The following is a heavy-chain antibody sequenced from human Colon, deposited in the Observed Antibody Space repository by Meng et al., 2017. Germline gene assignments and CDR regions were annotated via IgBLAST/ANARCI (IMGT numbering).Heavy chain of an antibody. Sequence: QGSGPGLVKPSQTLSLPCTVSGGSISSGGFYWSWIRQHPGKGLEWIGYIYYSGSTYYNPSLRSRVAISIDTSKNQFSLKLTSVTAADTAVYFCARTNYGDYNWFDPWGQGTPVTVSS. J-gene: IGHJ5*02. D-gene: IGHD4-17*01. CDR3: ARTNYGDYNWFDP. V-gene: IGHV4-31*03. CDR1: GGSISSGGFY. CDR2: IYYSGST.